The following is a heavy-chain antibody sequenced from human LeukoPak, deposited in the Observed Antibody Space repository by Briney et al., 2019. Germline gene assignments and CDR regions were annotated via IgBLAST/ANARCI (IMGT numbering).Heavy chain of an antibody. CDR2: ISKSGSTT. V-gene: IGHV3-11*04. Sequence: GGSLRLSCAASGFTFSDYYISCIRQAPGKGLEWVSYISKSGSTTYYADSVKGRFTISRDNAKNSLYLQMNSLRAEYTAVYYCARVFKSGGPLDYWGQGTLVTISS. CDR1: GFTFSDYY. CDR3: ARVFKSGGPLDY. J-gene: IGHJ4*02. D-gene: IGHD3-10*01.